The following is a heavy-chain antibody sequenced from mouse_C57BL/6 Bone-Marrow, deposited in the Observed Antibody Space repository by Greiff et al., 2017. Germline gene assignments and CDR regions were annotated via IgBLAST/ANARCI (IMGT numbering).Heavy chain of an antibody. CDR2: INPGSGGT. CDR1: GYAFTNYL. V-gene: IGHV1-54*01. CDR3: ARGRYWYFDV. Sequence: VQLQQSGAELVRPGTSVKVSCKASGYAFTNYLIEWVKQRPGQGLEWIGVINPGSGGTNYNEKFKGKATLTADTSSSTAYMQLSSLSSEDSAVYFCARGRYWYFDVWGTGTTVTVSS. J-gene: IGHJ1*03.